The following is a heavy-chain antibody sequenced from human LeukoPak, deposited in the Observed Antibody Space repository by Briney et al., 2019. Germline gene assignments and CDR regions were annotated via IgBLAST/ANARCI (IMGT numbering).Heavy chain of an antibody. CDR1: GFTFSSYA. J-gene: IGHJ4*02. CDR3: ARSAGYCSSTSCYYYDY. Sequence: PGRSLRLSCAASGFTFSSYAMHWVRQAPGKGLEWVAVISYDGSNKYYADSVKGRFTISRDNSKNALYLQMNSLRAEDTAVYYCARSAGYCSSTSCYYYDYWGQETLVTVSS. V-gene: IGHV3-30*04. CDR2: ISYDGSNK. D-gene: IGHD2-2*01.